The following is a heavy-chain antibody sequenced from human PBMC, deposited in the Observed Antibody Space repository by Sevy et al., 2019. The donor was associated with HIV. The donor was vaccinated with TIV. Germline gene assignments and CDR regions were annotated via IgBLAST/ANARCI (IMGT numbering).Heavy chain of an antibody. CDR1: GGTFSNYI. D-gene: IGHD1-26*01. Sequence: ATVKVSCKASGGTFSNYIISWVRQAPRQGLEWMAGLIPIFRTANYAQKFQGRVTITADGSTSSVYMELSSLRSEDTAVYYCANMSSAVRHSGNSIYYGMDVWGQGTTVTVSS. CDR3: ANMSSAVRHSGNSIYYGMDV. V-gene: IGHV1-69*01. CDR2: LIPIFRTA. J-gene: IGHJ6*02.